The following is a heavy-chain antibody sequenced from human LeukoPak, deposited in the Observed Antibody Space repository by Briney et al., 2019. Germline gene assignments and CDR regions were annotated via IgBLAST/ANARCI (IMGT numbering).Heavy chain of an antibody. CDR3: ARGPQGGWDSTYYYYMDV. Sequence: GGSLRLSCAASGFTFSSYWMSWVRQAPGKGLEWVANIKQDGSEKYYVDSVKGRFTISRDNAKNSLYLQMNSLRAEDTALYYCARGPQGGWDSTYYYYMDVWGKGTSVTVSS. V-gene: IGHV3-7*03. J-gene: IGHJ6*03. CDR1: GFTFSSYW. CDR2: IKQDGSEK. D-gene: IGHD1-26*01.